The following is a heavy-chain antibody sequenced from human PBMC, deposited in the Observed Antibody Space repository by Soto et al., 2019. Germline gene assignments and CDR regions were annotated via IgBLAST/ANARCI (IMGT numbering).Heavy chain of an antibody. D-gene: IGHD2-15*01. V-gene: IGHV2-5*02. CDR1: GFSLSTSGVV. CDR3: AHTTLRVAGRSAFDI. CDR2: IYWDDDK. Sequence: SGPTLVKPTQTLTLTCTFSGFSLSTSGVVVAWIRQPPGKALEWLALIYWDDDKRYSPSLKSRLTITKDTSKNQVVLTMTNMDPVDTATYYCAHTTLRVAGRSAFDIWGPGTMVTVSS. J-gene: IGHJ3*02.